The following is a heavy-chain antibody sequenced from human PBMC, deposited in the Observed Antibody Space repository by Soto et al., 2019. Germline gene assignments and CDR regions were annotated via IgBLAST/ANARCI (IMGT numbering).Heavy chain of an antibody. CDR1: GFKIRNYG. CDR3: AKKGSPSGDHSNWYFDL. V-gene: IGHV3-23*01. D-gene: IGHD7-27*01. CDR2: ISRDDSRT. J-gene: IGHJ2*01. Sequence: GVFLILWCAVSGFKIRNYGMSRVSQTPGKGLEWVSGISRDDSRTYYADSVKGRFTISRDNSKNTLSLQMDSLSADDTAVYFCAKKGSPSGDHSNWYFDLWGRGTLVTVSS.